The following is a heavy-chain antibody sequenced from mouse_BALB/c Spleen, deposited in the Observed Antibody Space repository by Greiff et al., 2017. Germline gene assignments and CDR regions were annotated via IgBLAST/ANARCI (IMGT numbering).Heavy chain of an antibody. V-gene: IGHV14-3*02. Sequence: VQLQQSGAELVKPGASVKLSCTASGFNIKDTYMHWVKQRPEQSLEWIGRIDPANGNTKYDPKFQGKATITADTSSNTAYLQLSSLTSEDTAVYYCARGDDYGVDYWGQGTTLTVSS. D-gene: IGHD2-4*01. CDR2: IDPANGNT. CDR3: ARGDDYGVDY. J-gene: IGHJ2*01. CDR1: GFNIKDTY.